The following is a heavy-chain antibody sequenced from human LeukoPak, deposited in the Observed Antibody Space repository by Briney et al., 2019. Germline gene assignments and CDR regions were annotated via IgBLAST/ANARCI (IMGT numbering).Heavy chain of an antibody. V-gene: IGHV1-2*02. Sequence: GASVKVSCKASGNTFTGYYMHWVRQAPGQGLEWMGWINPDSGGTNYAEKFQGRVTMTRDTSISTAYMELSRLRSDDTAVYYCARYGSGSYYYYYYMDVWGKGTTVTISS. D-gene: IGHD3-10*01. CDR3: ARYGSGSYYYYYYMDV. CDR2: INPDSGGT. CDR1: GNTFTGYY. J-gene: IGHJ6*03.